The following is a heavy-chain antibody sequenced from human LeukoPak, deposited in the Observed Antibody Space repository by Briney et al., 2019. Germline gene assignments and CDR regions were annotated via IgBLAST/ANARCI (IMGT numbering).Heavy chain of an antibody. CDR2: INPNSGGT. Sequence: ASVKVSSKASGHTFTDYHIHWVRQAPGQGLEWMGWINPNSGGTNYAEKFHGRVTMTRDTSITTAYMELSGLRSADTAVYYCARFRHVAVAGTPHFDFWGQGTLVTVSS. CDR1: GHTFTDYH. D-gene: IGHD6-19*01. J-gene: IGHJ4*02. V-gene: IGHV1-2*02. CDR3: ARFRHVAVAGTPHFDF.